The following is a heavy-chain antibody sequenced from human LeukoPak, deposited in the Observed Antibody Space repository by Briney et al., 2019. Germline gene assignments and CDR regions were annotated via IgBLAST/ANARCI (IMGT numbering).Heavy chain of an antibody. Sequence: GGSLRLSCAASGFTFRSYSMNWVRQAPGKGLEWVAFITSTSRDIFYADSVKGRFTVSRDNAKNSLYLDMNSLRAEDTAVYFCARAAGYYFDYWGQGSLVTVSS. CDR3: ARAAGYYFDY. V-gene: IGHV3-21*05. CDR1: GFTFRSYS. J-gene: IGHJ4*02. CDR2: ITSTSRDI. D-gene: IGHD3-10*01.